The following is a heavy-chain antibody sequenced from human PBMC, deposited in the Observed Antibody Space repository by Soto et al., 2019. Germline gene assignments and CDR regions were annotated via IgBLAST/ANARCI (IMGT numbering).Heavy chain of an antibody. J-gene: IGHJ4*02. D-gene: IGHD2-8*01. V-gene: IGHV4-34*01. Sequence: SETLSLTCAVYCGSFSGYYWSWIRQPPGKGLEWIGEINHSGSTNYNPSLKSRVTISVDTSKNQFSLKLSSVTAADTAVYYCARSPTNWASPNWGQGTLVTVSS. CDR2: INHSGST. CDR3: ARSPTNWASPN. CDR1: CGSFSGYY.